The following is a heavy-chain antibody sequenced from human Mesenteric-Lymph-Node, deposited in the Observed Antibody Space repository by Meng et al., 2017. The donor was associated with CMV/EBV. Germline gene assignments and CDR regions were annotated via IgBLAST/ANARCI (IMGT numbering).Heavy chain of an antibody. CDR3: ARVMGGNFNFDY. V-gene: IGHV3-66*01. CDR2: IYSGDDT. Sequence: FRAASGFTVSSKYLSWVRQAPGKGLEWVSVIYSGDDTYYAACVKGRFTISRDNSKNTLSLQMNSLRAEDTAVYYCARVMGGNFNFDYWGQGTLVTVSS. CDR1: GFTVSSKY. D-gene: IGHD4-23*01. J-gene: IGHJ4*02.